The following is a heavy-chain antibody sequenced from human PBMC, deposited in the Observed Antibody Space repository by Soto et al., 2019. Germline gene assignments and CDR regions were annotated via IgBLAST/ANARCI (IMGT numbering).Heavy chain of an antibody. CDR3: ATDTSLDS. CDR1: GFTFSDAW. D-gene: IGHD3-16*01. V-gene: IGHV3-15*07. Sequence: GGSLRLSCAASGFTFSDAWMNWVRQAPGKGLEWVGRIQSKTDGGTTDYAAPVKGRFTILRDDSENTLYLQMNSLKTEDSAVYYCATDTSLDSWGQGSLVTVSS. J-gene: IGHJ4*02. CDR2: IQSKTDGGTT.